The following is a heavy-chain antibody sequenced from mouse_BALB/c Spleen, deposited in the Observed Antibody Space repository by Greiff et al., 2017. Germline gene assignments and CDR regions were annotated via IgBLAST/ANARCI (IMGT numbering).Heavy chain of an antibody. CDR2: IDPENGDT. D-gene: IGHD1-1*01. CDR1: GFNIKDYY. J-gene: IGHJ3*01. V-gene: IGHV14-4*02. CDR3: NAAYYYGSSYVAY. Sequence: EVQLQESGAELVRSGASVKLSCTASGFNIKDYYMHWVKQRPEQGLEWIGWIDPENGDTEYAPKFQGKATMTADTSSNTAYLQLSSLTSEDTAVYYCNAAYYYGSSYVAYWGQGTLVTVSA.